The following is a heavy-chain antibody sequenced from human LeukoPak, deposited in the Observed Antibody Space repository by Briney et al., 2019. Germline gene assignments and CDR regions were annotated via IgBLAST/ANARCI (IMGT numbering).Heavy chain of an antibody. D-gene: IGHD1-1*01. J-gene: IGHJ4*02. CDR2: IYHSGST. Sequence: SETLSLTCTVSGYSISSGNYWGWIRQPPGKGLEWIGSIYHSGSTYYNPSLKSRVTISVDTSKNQFSLKLSSVTAADTAVYYCARVASSNDYFDYWGQGTLVTVSS. V-gene: IGHV4-38-2*02. CDR1: GYSISSGNY. CDR3: ARVASSNDYFDY.